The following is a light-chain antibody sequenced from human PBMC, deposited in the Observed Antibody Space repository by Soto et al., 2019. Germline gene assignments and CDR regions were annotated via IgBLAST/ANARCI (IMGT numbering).Light chain of an antibody. CDR3: SSYTSSSTLV. J-gene: IGLJ2*01. CDR1: SSDVGGHNY. Sequence: QSALTQPASVSGSPGRSITISCTGTSSDVGGHNYVSWYQQHPGKAPKLMIYEVSNRPSGVSNRFSGSKSGNTASLTISGLQAEDEADYYCSSYTSSSTLVFGGGTKLTVL. V-gene: IGLV2-14*01. CDR2: EVS.